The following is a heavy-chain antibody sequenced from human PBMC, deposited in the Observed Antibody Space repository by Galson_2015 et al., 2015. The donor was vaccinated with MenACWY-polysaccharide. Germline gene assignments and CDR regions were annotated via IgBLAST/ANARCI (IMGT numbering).Heavy chain of an antibody. CDR2: IIPGLDKP. Sequence: SVKVSCKASGGSFSTFSFNWVRQAPGQGLEWMGRIIPGLDKPNYAQKFQGRVTITADTSTGTANMELSSLRFEDTAVYYCASLLEESRAQTGAFDICGQGALVTVSS. J-gene: IGHJ3*02. CDR3: ASLLEESRAQTGAFDI. CDR1: GGSFSTFS. V-gene: IGHV1-69*02. D-gene: IGHD3-16*01.